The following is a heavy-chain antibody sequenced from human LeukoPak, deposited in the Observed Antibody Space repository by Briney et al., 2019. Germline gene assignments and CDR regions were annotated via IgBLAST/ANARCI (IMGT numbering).Heavy chain of an antibody. CDR3: ARDSYGSSGYYYGSDY. CDR2: IPYSSSAI. Sequence: GGSLRLSCAASGFTFSSYEMNWVRQAPGKGLEWVSYIPYSSSAIYYADSVKGRFTISRDNAKNSLYLRMNSLRDEDTAVYYCARDSYGSSGYYYGSDYWGQGTLVTV. J-gene: IGHJ4*02. V-gene: IGHV3-48*02. D-gene: IGHD3-22*01. CDR1: GFTFSSYE.